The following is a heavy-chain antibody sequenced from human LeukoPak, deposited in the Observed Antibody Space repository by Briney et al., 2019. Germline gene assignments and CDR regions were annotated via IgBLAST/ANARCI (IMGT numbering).Heavy chain of an antibody. CDR1: NYSISSGYY. CDR3: SRYSCSSTSCYFNN. J-gene: IGHJ4*02. D-gene: IGHD2-2*01. V-gene: IGHV4-61*01. CDR2: IYYSGST. Sequence: SETLSITCTVSNYSISSGYYWGWIRQPPGKGLEWIGYIYYSGSTNYNPSLNRRDTISVDTSNNKFSLMLRSVPAAVTALYYCSRYSCSSTSCYFNNWGQGALVTVSS.